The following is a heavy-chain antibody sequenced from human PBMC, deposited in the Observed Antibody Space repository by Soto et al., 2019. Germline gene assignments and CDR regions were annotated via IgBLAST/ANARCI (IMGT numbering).Heavy chain of an antibody. D-gene: IGHD3-10*01. CDR3: AREKLLWFGELFERGYFDY. J-gene: IGHJ4*02. Sequence: PGGSLRLSCAASGFTFSSYAMHWVRQAPGKGLEWVAVISYDGSNKYYADSVKGRFTISRDNSKNTLYLQMNSLRAEDTAVYYCAREKLLWFGELFERGYFDYWGQGTLVTVSS. CDR1: GFTFSSYA. V-gene: IGHV3-30-3*01. CDR2: ISYDGSNK.